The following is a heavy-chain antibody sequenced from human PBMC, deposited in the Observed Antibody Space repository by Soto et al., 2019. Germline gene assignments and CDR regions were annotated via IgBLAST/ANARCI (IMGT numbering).Heavy chain of an antibody. Sequence: QVQLVESGGGVVQPGRSLRLSCAASGFTFSSYGMHWVRQAPGKGLEWVAVIWYDGSNKYYADSVKGRFTISRDNSKNTLDLQMNSVQAGVTAVYYCARELGYSRSLLYYGMDVWGQGTTVTVSS. V-gene: IGHV3-33*01. D-gene: IGHD6-6*01. CDR1: GFTFSSYG. J-gene: IGHJ6*02. CDR2: IWYDGSNK. CDR3: ARELGYSRSLLYYGMDV.